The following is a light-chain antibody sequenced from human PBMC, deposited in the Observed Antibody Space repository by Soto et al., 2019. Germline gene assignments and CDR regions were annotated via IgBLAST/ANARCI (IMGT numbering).Light chain of an antibody. V-gene: IGKV1-39*01. J-gene: IGKJ5*01. CDR3: QQSYSTPIT. CDR1: QSISSY. Sequence: IQMTQSPSSLSACVGDRVTITCRASQSISSYLNWYLQKPGKAPKLLIYAASSLQSGVPSRFSGSGSGTDFTLTISSLQPEDFATYYCQQSYSTPITFGQGTRLEIK. CDR2: AAS.